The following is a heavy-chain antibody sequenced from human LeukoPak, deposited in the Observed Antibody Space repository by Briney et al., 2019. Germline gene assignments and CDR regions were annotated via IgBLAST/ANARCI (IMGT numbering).Heavy chain of an antibody. Sequence: SETLSLTCAVYGGSFSGYYWSWIRQPPGKGLGWIGEINHSGSTNYNPSLKSRVTISVDTSKNQFSLKLSSVTAADTAVYYCARAGYSSSWYFGWGQGTLVTVSS. V-gene: IGHV4-34*01. D-gene: IGHD6-13*01. CDR2: INHSGST. CDR1: GGSFSGYY. CDR3: ARAGYSSSWYFG. J-gene: IGHJ4*02.